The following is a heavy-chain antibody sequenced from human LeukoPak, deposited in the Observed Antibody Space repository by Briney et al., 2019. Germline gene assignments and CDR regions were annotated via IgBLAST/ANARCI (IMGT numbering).Heavy chain of an antibody. D-gene: IGHD1-26*01. CDR2: ISGSGGST. Sequence: GGSLRLSCAASGFTFSSYAMSWVRQAPGKGLEWVSAISGSGGSTYYADSVKGRFTISRDNSKNTLYLQVNSLRAEDTAVYYCAKDLAHSGSYLGFDYWGQGTLVTVSS. V-gene: IGHV3-23*01. CDR1: GFTFSSYA. J-gene: IGHJ4*02. CDR3: AKDLAHSGSYLGFDY.